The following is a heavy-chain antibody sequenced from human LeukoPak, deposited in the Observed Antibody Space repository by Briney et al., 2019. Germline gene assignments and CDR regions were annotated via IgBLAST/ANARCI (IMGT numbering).Heavy chain of an antibody. J-gene: IGHJ4*02. CDR3: TSIAAAGYCDY. D-gene: IGHD6-13*01. CDR1: GFTFNNAW. Sequence: GGSLRLSCAASGFTFNNAWMSWVRQAPGKGLEWVGRIKSKTDGGTTDYAAPVKGRFTISRDDSKNTLYLQMNSPKTEDTAVYYCTSIAAAGYCDYWGQGTLVTVSS. CDR2: IKSKTDGGTT. V-gene: IGHV3-15*01.